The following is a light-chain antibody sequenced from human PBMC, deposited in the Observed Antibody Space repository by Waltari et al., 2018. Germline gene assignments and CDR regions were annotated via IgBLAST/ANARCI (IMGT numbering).Light chain of an antibody. CDR3: SSYTSSSTVV. CDR2: EVS. J-gene: IGLJ2*01. CDR1: SSDVGSYNR. Sequence: QSALTQPPSVSGSPGQSVTITCTGTSSDVGSYNRFSWYPQPPEPPGTAPKLMIYEVSNRPSGVPDRFSGSKSGNTASLTISGLQAEDEADYYCSSYTSSSTVVFGGGTKLTVL. V-gene: IGLV2-18*02.